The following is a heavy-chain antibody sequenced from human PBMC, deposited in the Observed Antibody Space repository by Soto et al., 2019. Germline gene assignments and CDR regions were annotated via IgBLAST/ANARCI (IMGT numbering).Heavy chain of an antibody. CDR3: ARGFWSGHLDY. CDR2: INHSGST. J-gene: IGHJ4*02. Sequence: SETLSLTCAVYGGSFSGYYWSWIRQPPGKGLEWIGEINHSGSTNYNPSLKSRVTISVDTSKNRFSLKLSSVTAADTAVYYCARGFWSGHLDYWGQGTLVTVSS. V-gene: IGHV4-34*01. D-gene: IGHD3-3*01. CDR1: GGSFSGYY.